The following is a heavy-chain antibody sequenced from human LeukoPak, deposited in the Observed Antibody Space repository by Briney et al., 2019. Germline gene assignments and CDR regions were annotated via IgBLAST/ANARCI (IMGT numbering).Heavy chain of an antibody. J-gene: IGHJ3*02. Sequence: GESLKISCKGSGYTFTTYWIGWVRQMSGKGLEWMGIIYPGDSDTRYSPSFQGQVTISADNSINTAYLQVSSLKASDNAAYYCARAYYDILTGQDTFDIWGQGTMVTVSS. V-gene: IGHV5-51*01. CDR1: GYTFTTYW. CDR3: ARAYYDILTGQDTFDI. CDR2: IYPGDSDT. D-gene: IGHD3-9*01.